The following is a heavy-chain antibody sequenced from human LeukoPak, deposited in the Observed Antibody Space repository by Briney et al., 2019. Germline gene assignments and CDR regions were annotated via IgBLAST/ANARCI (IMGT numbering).Heavy chain of an antibody. CDR3: ARGFGHSGYDQGFDY. Sequence: GGSLRLSCAASGFTFGSYWMSWVRQAPGKGLEWVANIKQDGSEKYYVDSVKGRFTISRDNAKNSLYLQMNSLRAEDTAVYYCARGFGHSGYDQGFDYWGQGTLVTVSS. J-gene: IGHJ4*02. V-gene: IGHV3-7*04. CDR1: GFTFGSYW. D-gene: IGHD5-12*01. CDR2: IKQDGSEK.